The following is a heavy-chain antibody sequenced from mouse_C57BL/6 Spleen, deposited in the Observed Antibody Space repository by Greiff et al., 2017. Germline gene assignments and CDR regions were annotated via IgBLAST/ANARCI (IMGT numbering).Heavy chain of an antibody. V-gene: IGHV14-4*01. CDR1: GFNIKDDY. J-gene: IGHJ3*01. CDR3: TTVGLRPFAY. CDR2: IDPENGDT. D-gene: IGHD2-4*01. Sequence: VQLQQSGAELVRPGASVKLSCTASGFNIKDDYMHWVKQRPEQGLEWIGWIDPENGDTEYASKFQGKATITADTSSNTAYLQLSSLTSEDTAVYYCTTVGLRPFAYWGQGTLVTVSA.